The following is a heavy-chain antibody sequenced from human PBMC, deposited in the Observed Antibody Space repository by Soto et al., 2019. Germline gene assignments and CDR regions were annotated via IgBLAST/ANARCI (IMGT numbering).Heavy chain of an antibody. CDR3: ARQHDGDGLDY. CDR2: IYHSRST. CDR1: GGSISSGGYS. D-gene: IGHD4-17*01. V-gene: IGHV4-30-2*01. J-gene: IGHJ4*02. Sequence: QLQLQESGSGLVKPSQTLSLTCAVSGGSISSGGYSWSWIRQPPGKGLEWIGYIYHSRSTYYNPYLKSRVTISVDRSKNQFSLKLSSVTAADTAVYYCARQHDGDGLDYWGQGTLVTVSS.